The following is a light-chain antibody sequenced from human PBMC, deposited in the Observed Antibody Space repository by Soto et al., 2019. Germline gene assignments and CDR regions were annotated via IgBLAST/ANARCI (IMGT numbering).Light chain of an antibody. J-gene: IGKJ1*01. Sequence: DIQMTQSPSSLSASGGDRVTITCRASQSISNDLNWYQQKPGKAPKLLIYAASSMQSGVPSRFSGSGSETDFTLTISSLQPDDSATYYCQQSFSPLWTFGQGTKGEV. CDR3: QQSFSPLWT. CDR1: QSISND. V-gene: IGKV1-39*01. CDR2: AAS.